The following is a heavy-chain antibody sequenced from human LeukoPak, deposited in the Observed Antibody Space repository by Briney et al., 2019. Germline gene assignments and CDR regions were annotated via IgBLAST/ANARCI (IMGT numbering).Heavy chain of an antibody. CDR1: GHTFTSYY. CDR2: INPSGGST. V-gene: IGHV1-46*01. CDR3: ARENSHRDIVVVPAAIPHWFDP. J-gene: IGHJ5*02. D-gene: IGHD2-2*01. Sequence: ASVKVSCKASGHTFTSYYMHWVRQAPGQGLEWMGIINPSGGSTSYAQKFQGRVTMTRDTSTSTVYMELSSLRSEDTAVYYCARENSHRDIVVVPAAIPHWFDPWGQGTLVTVSS.